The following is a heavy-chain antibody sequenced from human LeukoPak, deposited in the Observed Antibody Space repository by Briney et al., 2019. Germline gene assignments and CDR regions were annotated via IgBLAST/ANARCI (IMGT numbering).Heavy chain of an antibody. CDR1: GFTFSNYW. D-gene: IGHD1-26*01. J-gene: IGHJ3*02. Sequence: PGGSLRLSCVASGFTFSNYWMHWVRQAPGKGLVWVSRINSDGINTSYADSVKGRFTISRDNAKNSLYLQMNSLRAEDTAVYYCARDHGRSYSIWGQGTMVTVSS. V-gene: IGHV3-74*01. CDR3: ARDHGRSYSI. CDR2: INSDGINT.